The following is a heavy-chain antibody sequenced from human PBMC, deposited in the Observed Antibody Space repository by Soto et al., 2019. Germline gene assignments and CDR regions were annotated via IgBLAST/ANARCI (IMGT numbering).Heavy chain of an antibody. V-gene: IGHV2-5*02. Sequence: QITLNESGPTVVRPTETLTLTCRFSGFSPTTSGVGVGWIRQAPGKAPGWLALIYWDDGKRYSASLKSRLTITQDTSKNQVVLTVSDLDPTDTATYYCAHRVLRTVFGLVTTTAIYFDFWGQGTPVAVSS. CDR1: GFSPTTSGVG. J-gene: IGHJ4*02. CDR3: AHRVLRTVFGLVTTTAIYFDF. D-gene: IGHD3-3*01. CDR2: IYWDDGK.